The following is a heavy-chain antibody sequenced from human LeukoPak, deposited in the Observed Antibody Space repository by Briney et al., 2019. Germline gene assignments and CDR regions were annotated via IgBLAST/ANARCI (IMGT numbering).Heavy chain of an antibody. J-gene: IGHJ3*02. Sequence: ASVKVSCKASGYTFTSYYMHWVRQAPGQGLEWMGIINPSGGSTSYAQKFQGRVTMTRDTSTSTVYMELSSLRSVDTAVYYCALGTYYYDSSGYFGFDAFDIWGQGTMVTVSS. V-gene: IGHV1-46*03. CDR3: ALGTYYYDSSGYFGFDAFDI. D-gene: IGHD3-22*01. CDR2: INPSGGST. CDR1: GYTFTSYY.